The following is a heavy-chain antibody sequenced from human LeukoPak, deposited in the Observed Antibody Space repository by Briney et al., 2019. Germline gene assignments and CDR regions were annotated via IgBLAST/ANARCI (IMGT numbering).Heavy chain of an antibody. CDR2: ISSSGSTI. CDR1: GFTFSDYY. V-gene: IGHV3-11*04. J-gene: IGHJ4*02. D-gene: IGHD6-13*01. Sequence: GGSLRLSCAASGFTFSDYYMSWIRQAPGKGLEWVSYISSSGSTIYYADSVKGRFTISRDNAKNSLYLQMNSLRAEDTAVYYCAKRGIAAAASFDYWGQGTLVTVSS. CDR3: AKRGIAAAASFDY.